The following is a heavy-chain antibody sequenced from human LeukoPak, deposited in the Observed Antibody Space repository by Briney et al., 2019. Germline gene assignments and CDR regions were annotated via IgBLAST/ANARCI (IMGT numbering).Heavy chain of an antibody. Sequence: ASVKVSCKVSGYTLTELSMHWVRQAPGKGLEWMGGFDPEDGETIYAQKFQGRVTMTEDTSTDTAYMELSSLRSEDTAVYYCATDPIMVRGPYYYYYGMDVWGQGTTVTVSS. CDR1: GYTLTELS. J-gene: IGHJ6*02. D-gene: IGHD3-10*01. CDR3: ATDPIMVRGPYYYYYGMDV. V-gene: IGHV1-24*01. CDR2: FDPEDGET.